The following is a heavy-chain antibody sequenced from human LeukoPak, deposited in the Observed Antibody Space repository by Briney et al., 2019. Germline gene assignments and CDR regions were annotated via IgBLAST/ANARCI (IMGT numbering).Heavy chain of an antibody. CDR1: GGSFSGYY. Sequence: MSSETLSLTCAVYGGSFSGYYWSWLRQPPGEGLEWIGEINHSGSTNYNPSLKSRVTISVDTSKNQFSLKLSSVTAADTAVYYCATLRRSNGMDVWGKGTTVTVSS. D-gene: IGHD5/OR15-5a*01. J-gene: IGHJ6*04. CDR3: ATLRRSNGMDV. V-gene: IGHV4-34*01. CDR2: INHSGST.